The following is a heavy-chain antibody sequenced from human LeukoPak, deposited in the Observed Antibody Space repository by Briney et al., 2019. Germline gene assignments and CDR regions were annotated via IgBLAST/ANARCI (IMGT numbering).Heavy chain of an antibody. D-gene: IGHD2-2*01. CDR1: GGTFISYA. CDR2: IIPIFGTA. J-gene: IGHJ5*02. CDR3: ARSPIVVVPAAIGWFDP. V-gene: IGHV1-69*05. Sequence: ASVKVSCKASGGTFISYAISWVRQAPGQGLEWMGRIIPIFGTANYAQKFQGRVTVTTDESTSTAYMELSSLRSEDTAVYYCARSPIVVVPAAIGWFDPWGQGTLVTVSS.